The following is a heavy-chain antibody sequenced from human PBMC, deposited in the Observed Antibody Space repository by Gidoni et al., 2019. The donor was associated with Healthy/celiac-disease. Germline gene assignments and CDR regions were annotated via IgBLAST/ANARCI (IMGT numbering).Heavy chain of an antibody. CDR3: ARDRGYGDYRRFDY. Sequence: QVQLVESGGGVVQPGRSLRLPCAASGFTFCSYGMHWVRQAPGKGLEWVAVIWYDGSNKYYADSVKGRFTISRDNSKNTLYLQMNSLRAEDTAVYYCARDRGYGDYRRFDYWGQGTLVTVSS. CDR2: IWYDGSNK. D-gene: IGHD4-17*01. V-gene: IGHV3-33*08. CDR1: GFTFCSYG. J-gene: IGHJ4*02.